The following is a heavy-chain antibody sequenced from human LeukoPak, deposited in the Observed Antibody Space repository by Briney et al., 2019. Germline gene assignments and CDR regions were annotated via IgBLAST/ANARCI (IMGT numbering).Heavy chain of an antibody. CDR3: GRHTDIAALSSLNY. CDR1: GGSFLGYY. J-gene: IGHJ4*02. Sequence: SETLPLTCAVYGGSFLGYYWSWMGPPPAKEGAGIGDRYYSGSTNYNPPLKSRVTISVATSKNQFSLKLRSVTAADTAVYYCGRHTDIAALSSLNYWGQGTLVTVSS. V-gene: IGHV4-59*08. CDR2: RYYSGST. D-gene: IGHD6-13*01.